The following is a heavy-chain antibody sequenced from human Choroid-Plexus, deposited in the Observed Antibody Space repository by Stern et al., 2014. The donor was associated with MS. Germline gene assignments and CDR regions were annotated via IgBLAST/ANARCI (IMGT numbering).Heavy chain of an antibody. CDR2: IDRGGDP. D-gene: IGHD2-2*01. V-gene: IGHV4-34*01. J-gene: IGHJ6*02. CDR1: GGSLSGYY. Sequence: QVQLQPWGAGLLKPSETLSLTCAVYGGSLSGYYWSWIRQSPGKGLEWIGEIDRGGDPNYNPSLQSRTTISGHRSQDTLFLNLSAVTAADTAIYYCVRERCINTRCYGGRFGYYYYGMDVWGQGTTVTVSS. CDR3: VRERCINTRCYGGRFGYYYYGMDV.